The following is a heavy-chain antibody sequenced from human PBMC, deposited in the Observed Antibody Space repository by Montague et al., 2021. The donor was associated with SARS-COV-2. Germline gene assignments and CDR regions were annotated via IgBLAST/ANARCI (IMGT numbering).Heavy chain of an antibody. CDR3: ARDYGDYSYYYGLDV. D-gene: IGHD4-17*01. V-gene: IGHV4-61*02. J-gene: IGHJ6*02. CDR1: GGSISSGSYY. Sequence: TLSLTCTVSGGSISSGSYYWSWIRQPAGKGLEWIGRISISGSTNYNPSLKSRVTMSVDTSKNQFSLKVSSVTAADMAVYYCARDYGDYSYYYGLDVWGQGTTATVSS. CDR2: ISISGST.